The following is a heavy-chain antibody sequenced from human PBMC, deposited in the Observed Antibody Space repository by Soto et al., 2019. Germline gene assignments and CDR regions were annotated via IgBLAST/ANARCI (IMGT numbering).Heavy chain of an antibody. CDR2: INSDGRST. Sequence: GGSLRLSCAASGFTFSSYWMHWVRQDPGKGLVWVSRINSDGRSTTYADSVKGRFTTSRDNAKNTLYLQMNSLRADDTAVYYCARDNGELGRSPYYYYGMDVWGQGITVTVSS. CDR3: ARDNGELGRSPYYYYGMDV. CDR1: GFTFSSYW. J-gene: IGHJ6*02. D-gene: IGHD1-7*01. V-gene: IGHV3-74*01.